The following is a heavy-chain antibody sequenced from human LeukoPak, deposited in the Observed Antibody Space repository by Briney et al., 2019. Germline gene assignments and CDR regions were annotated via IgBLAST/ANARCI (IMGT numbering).Heavy chain of an antibody. CDR1: GFTFSRHG. CDR2: ISNDGSRK. V-gene: IGHV3-30*03. D-gene: IGHD3-3*01. CDR3: ARDRAWNYFDY. Sequence: PGGSLRLSYAPSGFTFSRHGMHWVRQAPGKGLEWVAIISNDGSRKYYAHSVEGRFTISRDNSKNTLYLQVDSLRAEDTAVYYCARDRAWNYFDYWGQGTLVTVSS. J-gene: IGHJ4*02.